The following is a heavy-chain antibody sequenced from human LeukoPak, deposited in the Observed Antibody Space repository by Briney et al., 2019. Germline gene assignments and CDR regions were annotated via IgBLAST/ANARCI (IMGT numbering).Heavy chain of an antibody. CDR3: AKGNWGERLDWYFDL. Sequence: GGSLRLSCAASGFTLTNAWMSWVRQAPGKGLEWVGRIKSKGGGGTTDYAAPVKGRFTISRDDSKNTLYLQMNSLKTEDTAVYYCAKGNWGERLDWYFDLWGRGTLVTVSS. D-gene: IGHD1-26*01. V-gene: IGHV3-15*01. CDR2: IKSKGGGGTT. J-gene: IGHJ2*01. CDR1: GFTLTNAW.